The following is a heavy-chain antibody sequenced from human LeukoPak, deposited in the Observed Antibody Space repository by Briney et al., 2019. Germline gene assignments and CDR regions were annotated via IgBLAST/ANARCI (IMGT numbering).Heavy chain of an antibody. CDR2: ISAYNGNT. D-gene: IGHD3-22*01. Sequence: GASVKVSCKASGYTFTSYGISWVRQAPGQGLEWVGWISAYNGNTNYAQKLQGRVTMTTDTSTSTAYMELRSLRSDDTAVYYCARGRDYYDSSGYYYGDYWGQGTLVTVSS. CDR1: GYTFTSYG. J-gene: IGHJ4*02. CDR3: ARGRDYYDSSGYYYGDY. V-gene: IGHV1-18*01.